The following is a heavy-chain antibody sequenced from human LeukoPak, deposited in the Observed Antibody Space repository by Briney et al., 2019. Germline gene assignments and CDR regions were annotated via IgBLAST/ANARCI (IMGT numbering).Heavy chain of an antibody. CDR3: AKTIATAGYYFDY. CDR2: ISGSGGST. D-gene: IGHD6-13*01. J-gene: IGHJ4*02. V-gene: IGHV3-23*01. Sequence: GGTLRPSCAASGVTFSNYAMSWVRQAPGKGLEWVSDISGSGGSTYYADSVKGRFTISRDNSKNTLNLQMNSLRAEDTAVYFCAKTIATAGYYFDYWGQGTLVTVSS. CDR1: GVTFSNYA.